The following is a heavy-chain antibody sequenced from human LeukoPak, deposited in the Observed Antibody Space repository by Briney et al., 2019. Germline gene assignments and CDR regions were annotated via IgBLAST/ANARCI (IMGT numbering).Heavy chain of an antibody. V-gene: IGHV1-18*01. CDR1: GYTFTSYG. CDR3: ASWSSGGGFDY. J-gene: IGHJ4*02. CDR2: ISAYNGNT. Sequence: ASVKVSCKASGYTFTSYGISWVRQAPGQGLEWMGWISAYNGNTNYAQKLQGRVTMTTGTSTSTAYMELSSLRSEDTAVYYCASWSSGGGFDYWGQGTLVTVSS. D-gene: IGHD2-15*01.